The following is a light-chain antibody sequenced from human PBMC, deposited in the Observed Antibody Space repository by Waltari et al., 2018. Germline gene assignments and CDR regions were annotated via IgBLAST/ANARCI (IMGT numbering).Light chain of an antibody. J-gene: IGLJ3*02. CDR1: NSGSNS. CDR2: YDS. CDR3: QVWDDVTDSGV. V-gene: IGLV3-21*04. Sequence: YVLTQPPSVSVDPGKTARLTCGGDNSGSNSVTWYQQEPGQAPVLVMFYDSDRPSEIPERFSGSNSGNTATLTISWVEAGDEADYHCQVWDDVTDSGVFGGGTKLTVL.